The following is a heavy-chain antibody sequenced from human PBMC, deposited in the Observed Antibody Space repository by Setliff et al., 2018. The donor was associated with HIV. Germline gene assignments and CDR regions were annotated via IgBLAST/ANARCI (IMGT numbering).Heavy chain of an antibody. Sequence: PSETLSLTCTVSGYSMSGGYNWCWIRQSPEKGLEWIGNVYHVGTTYYNPSLKSRVTLSVDPSKSQFSLKLTSVTAADTALYYCVTTDYFYGRNNFEYWGQGALVTVSS. V-gene: IGHV4-38-2*02. D-gene: IGHD3-10*01. J-gene: IGHJ4*02. CDR1: GYSMSGGYN. CDR2: VYHVGTT. CDR3: VTTDYFYGRNNFEY.